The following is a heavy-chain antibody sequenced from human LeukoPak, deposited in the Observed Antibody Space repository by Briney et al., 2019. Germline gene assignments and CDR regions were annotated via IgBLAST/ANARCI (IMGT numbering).Heavy chain of an antibody. J-gene: IGHJ5*02. D-gene: IGHD6-13*01. V-gene: IGHV4-38-2*02. CDR2: IYHSGST. Sequence: SETLSLTCTVSGYSISSGYYWGWIRQPPGKGLEWIGSIYHSGSTYYNPSLKSRVTISVDTSKNQFSLKLSSVTAADTAVYYCARDKQQEDWFDPWGQGTLVTVSS. CDR3: ARDKQQEDWFDP. CDR1: GYSISSGYY.